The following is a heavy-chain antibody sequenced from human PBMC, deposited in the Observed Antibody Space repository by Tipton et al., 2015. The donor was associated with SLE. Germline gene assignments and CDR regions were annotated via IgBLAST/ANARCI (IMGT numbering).Heavy chain of an antibody. J-gene: IGHJ5*02. CDR3: ARVKDYYENWFDP. D-gene: IGHD3-22*01. V-gene: IGHV4-59*12. CDR1: GGSFSGYY. CDR2: IYYSGST. Sequence: TLSLTCAVYGGSFSGYYWSWIRQPPGKGLEWIGYIYYSGSTNYNPSLKSRVTISVDTSKNQFSLKLSSVTAADTAVYYCARVKDYYENWFDPWGQGTLVTVSS.